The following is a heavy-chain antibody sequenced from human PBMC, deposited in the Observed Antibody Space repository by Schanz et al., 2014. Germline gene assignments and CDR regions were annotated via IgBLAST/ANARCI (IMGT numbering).Heavy chain of an antibody. CDR1: GFTFSSYD. CDR3: AKGPYYYYYMDV. Sequence: VQLVESGGGLVQPGGSLRLSCAASGFTFSSYDVFWVRQAPGKGLEWVAVIWSDGTNEYYADSVKGRFTISGDSSKYTVYLQMNSLRADDTAVYYCAKGPYYYYYMDVWGNGTTVTVSS. V-gene: IGHV3-33*06. CDR2: IWSDGTNE. J-gene: IGHJ6*03.